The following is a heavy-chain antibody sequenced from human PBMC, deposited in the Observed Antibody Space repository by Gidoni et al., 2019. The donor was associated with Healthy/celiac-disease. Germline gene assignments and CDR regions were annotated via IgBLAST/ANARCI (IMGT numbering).Heavy chain of an antibody. CDR2: SGTAGDP. CDR3: ARAGGGNTRDYYYFDY. J-gene: IGHJ4*02. D-gene: IGHD2-15*01. CDR1: GFTFSSYD. V-gene: IGHV3-13*05. Sequence: EVQLVESGGGLVQPGGSLRLSCAASGFTFSSYDMHWVRHATGKGLEWVSASGTAGDPYYPGSVKGRFTISRENAKNSLYLQMNSLRAGDTAVYYCARAGGGNTRDYYYFDYWGQGTLVTVSS.